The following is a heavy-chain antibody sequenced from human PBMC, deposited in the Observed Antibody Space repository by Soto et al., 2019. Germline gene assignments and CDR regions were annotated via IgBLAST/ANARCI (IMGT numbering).Heavy chain of an antibody. J-gene: IGHJ5*02. CDR3: ARDDNDYGDLNWFDP. D-gene: IGHD4-17*01. Sequence: ASVKVSCKASGYTFTSYYMHWVRQAPGQGLEWMGIINPSGGSTSYAQKFQGRVTMTRDTSTSTVYMELSSLRSEDTAVYYCARDDNDYGDLNWFDPWGQGTLVTV. CDR2: INPSGGST. CDR1: GYTFTSYY. V-gene: IGHV1-46*01.